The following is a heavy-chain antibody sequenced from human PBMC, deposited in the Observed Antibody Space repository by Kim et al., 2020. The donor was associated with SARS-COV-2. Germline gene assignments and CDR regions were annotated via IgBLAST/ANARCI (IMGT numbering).Heavy chain of an antibody. Sequence: GGSLRLSCAASGFTFSSYWVNWVRQAPGKGLEWVANIKEDGSEKYYVDSVKGRFTISRDNAKNSVYLQMNSLRAEDTAIYYCHGGVYWGHGNLVTVSS. CDR3: HGGVY. J-gene: IGHJ4*01. V-gene: IGHV3-7*01. CDR2: IKEDGSEK. D-gene: IGHD3-16*01. CDR1: GFTFSSYW.